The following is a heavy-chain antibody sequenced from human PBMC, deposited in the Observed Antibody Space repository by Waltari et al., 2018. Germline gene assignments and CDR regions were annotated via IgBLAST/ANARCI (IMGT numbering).Heavy chain of an antibody. CDR3: ARAANWGFYFDT. CDR1: GFTFSAYG. J-gene: IGHJ4*02. D-gene: IGHD7-27*01. V-gene: IGHV3-33*01. Sequence: QVQLVESGGGVVQPGRSLRLSCVASGFTFSAYGMPGVRQAPGKGLEWVAVIGYDGSNKYYGDSVKGRFTISRDNSKNTVYLQMSSLRSEDTAVYYCARAANWGFYFDTWGQGTLVTVSS. CDR2: IGYDGSNK.